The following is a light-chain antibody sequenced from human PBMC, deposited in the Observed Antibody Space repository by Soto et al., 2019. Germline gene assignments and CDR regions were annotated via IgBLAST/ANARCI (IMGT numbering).Light chain of an antibody. CDR3: AAWDDSLNGQV. V-gene: IGLV1-44*01. Sequence: QTVVTQPPSASGTPGQRVTISCSGSSSNIGSNTVNWYQQLPGTAPKLLIYSNNQRPSGVPDRFSGSKSGTSASLAISGLQSEDEADYYCAAWDDSLNGQVFGGGTQVTVL. CDR2: SNN. CDR1: SSNIGSNT. J-gene: IGLJ3*02.